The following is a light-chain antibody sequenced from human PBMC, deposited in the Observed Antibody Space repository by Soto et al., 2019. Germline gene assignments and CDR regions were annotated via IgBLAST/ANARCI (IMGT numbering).Light chain of an antibody. CDR2: DDN. V-gene: IGLV1-51*01. CDR3: GSWDSSLSAYV. J-gene: IGLJ1*01. CDR1: SSNIGGNS. Sequence: QSVLTQPPSVSAAPGQNVPISCSGSSSNIGGNSVSWYQQLPGTAPKLLIYDDNKRPSGIPDRFSGSKSGTSATLGITGFQTGDEADYYCGSWDSSLSAYVFGTGTKVTVL.